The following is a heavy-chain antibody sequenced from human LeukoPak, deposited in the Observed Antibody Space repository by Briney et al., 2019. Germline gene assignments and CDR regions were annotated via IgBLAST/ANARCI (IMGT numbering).Heavy chain of an antibody. D-gene: IGHD3-10*01. CDR2: INHSGST. CDR1: GGSFSGYY. V-gene: IGHV4-34*01. J-gene: IGHJ4*02. Sequence: SETLSLTCAAYGGSFSGYYWSWIRQPPGKGLEWIREINHSGSTNYNPSLKSRVTISVDTSKNQFSLKLSSVTAADTAVYYCARLAHMVRGVNRDYWGQGTLVTVSS. CDR3: ARLAHMVRGVNRDY.